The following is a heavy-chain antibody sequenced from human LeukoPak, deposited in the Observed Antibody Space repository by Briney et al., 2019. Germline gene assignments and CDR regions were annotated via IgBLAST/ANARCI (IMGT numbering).Heavy chain of an antibody. D-gene: IGHD6-19*01. V-gene: IGHV4-39*07. CDR2: IYYSGST. J-gene: IGHJ5*02. Sequence: PSETLSLTCTVSGGSISSSSYYWGWIRQPPGKGLEWIGSIYYSGSTYYNPSLKSRVTISVDTSKNQFSLKLSSVTAADTAVYYCARADSGWYEAYNWFDHWGQGTLVTVSS. CDR3: ARADSGWYEAYNWFDH. CDR1: GGSISSSSYY.